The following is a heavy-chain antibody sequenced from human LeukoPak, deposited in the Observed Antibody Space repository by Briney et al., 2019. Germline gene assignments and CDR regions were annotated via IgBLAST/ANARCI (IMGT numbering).Heavy chain of an antibody. Sequence: ASVKVSCKASGYTFTSYDINWVRQATGQGLEWMGWINPHSGNTGSAQKFQGRVTFTRNTSISTAYMELSSLRSEDTAVYYCARLWGTAGAGDYYSYMDVWGKGTTVTVSS. CDR1: GYTFTSYD. D-gene: IGHD6-13*01. CDR3: ARLWGTAGAGDYYSYMDV. J-gene: IGHJ6*03. CDR2: INPHSGNT. V-gene: IGHV1-8*03.